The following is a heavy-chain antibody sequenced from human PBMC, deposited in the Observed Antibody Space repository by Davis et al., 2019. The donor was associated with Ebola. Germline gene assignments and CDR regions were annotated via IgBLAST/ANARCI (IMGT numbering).Heavy chain of an antibody. CDR2: INQGGSAD. D-gene: IGHD6-13*01. CDR3: ARVESSFYAGDY. V-gene: IGHV3-7*01. CDR1: EFTFSSFW. J-gene: IGHJ4*02. Sequence: GESLKISCAASEFTFSSFWMSWVRQPPGKGLEWVANINQGGSADYYVDSVRGRFTISRDNAKNSLYLQMNSLTDEDTAVYYCARVESSFYAGDYWGQGTLVTVSS.